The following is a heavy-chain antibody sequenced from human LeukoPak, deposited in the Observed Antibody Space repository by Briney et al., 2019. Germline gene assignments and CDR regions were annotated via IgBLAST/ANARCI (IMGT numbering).Heavy chain of an antibody. J-gene: IGHJ3*02. CDR2: IYYSGST. V-gene: IGHV4-59*01. CDR3: ARERTYYDSSGYSRAFDI. CDR1: GGSISSYY. Sequence: SETLSLTCTVSGGSISSYYWSWIRQPPGKGLGWIGYIYYSGSTNYNPSLKSRVTISVDTSKNQFSLKLSSVTAADTAVYYCARERTYYDSSGYSRAFDIWGQGTMVTVSS. D-gene: IGHD3-22*01.